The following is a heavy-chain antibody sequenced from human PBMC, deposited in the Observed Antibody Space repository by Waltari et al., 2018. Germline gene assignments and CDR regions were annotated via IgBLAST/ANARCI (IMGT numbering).Heavy chain of an antibody. CDR3: ARRVVTTGGVDY. J-gene: IGHJ4*02. CDR2: IHYSGNT. CDR1: GGSISSTTYY. D-gene: IGHD2-21*02. Sequence: QLQLQESGPRLVRPSETLSLTCTVSGGSISSTTYYWAWIRQTPGKGLELIGYIHYSGNTYYTPSLRSRVTISADTSKNQFSLNLRSVTAADTAVYYCARRVVTTGGVDYWGQGTLVTVSS. V-gene: IGHV4-39*07.